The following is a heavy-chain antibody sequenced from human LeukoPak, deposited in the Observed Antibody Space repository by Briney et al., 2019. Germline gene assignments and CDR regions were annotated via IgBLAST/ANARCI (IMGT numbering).Heavy chain of an antibody. CDR1: GSSISAYY. V-gene: IGHV4-59*08. D-gene: IGHD3-22*01. Sequence: SETLSLTCTVSGSSISAYYWSWIRHPPRKEREGIGNIINSGSSDYNPSLKGRLSISVDTSKNQFSMQLSSVTAADTAGYFCARLRNYYESSCNYRQFDYWGRGDLVTVSS. CDR3: ARLRNYYESSCNYRQFDY. CDR2: IINSGSS. J-gene: IGHJ4*02.